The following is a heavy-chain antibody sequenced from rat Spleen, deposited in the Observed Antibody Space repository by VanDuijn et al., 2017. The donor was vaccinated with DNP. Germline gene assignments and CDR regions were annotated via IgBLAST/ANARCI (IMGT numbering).Heavy chain of an antibody. CDR3: TTDGPLYYCRYIDVPFDY. J-gene: IGHJ2*01. D-gene: IGHD1-2*01. CDR2: ITNTGGSK. CDR1: GFTFSDYY. Sequence: EVQLVESGGGLVQPGRSLKLSCAASGFTFSDYYMAWVRQAPKKGLEWVASITNTGGSKYYPDSVKGRFTISRDNEKRTRDLQMDSLRSEDTATYYCTTDGPLYYCRYIDVPFDYWGQGVMVTVSS. V-gene: IGHV5-20*01.